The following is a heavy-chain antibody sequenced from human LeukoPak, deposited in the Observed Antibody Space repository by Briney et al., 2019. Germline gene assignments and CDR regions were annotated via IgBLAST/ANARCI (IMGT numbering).Heavy chain of an antibody. D-gene: IGHD2-15*01. J-gene: IGHJ3*02. Sequence: PGGSLRLSCAASEFTFGSYSMNWVRQAPGKGLEWVSYVKGRFTVSRDNAKNSLYLQMNSLRAEDTAVYYCARDPQDISKWANAFDIWGQGTMVTVSS. CDR3: ARDPQDISKWANAFDI. CDR1: EFTFGSYS. V-gene: IGHV3-48*01.